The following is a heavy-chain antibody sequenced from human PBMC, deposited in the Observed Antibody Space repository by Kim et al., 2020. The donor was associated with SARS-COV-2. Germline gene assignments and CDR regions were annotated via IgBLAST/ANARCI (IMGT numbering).Heavy chain of an antibody. CDR2: IWYDGSNK. CDR1: GFTFSSYG. Sequence: GGSLRLSCAASGFTFSSYGMHWVRQAPGKGLEWVAVIWYDGSNKYYADSVKGRFTISRDNSKNTLYLQMNSLRAEDTAVYYCARKAVPAAMRVGWFDPWGQGTLVTVSS. J-gene: IGHJ5*02. V-gene: IGHV3-33*01. D-gene: IGHD2-2*01. CDR3: ARKAVPAAMRVGWFDP.